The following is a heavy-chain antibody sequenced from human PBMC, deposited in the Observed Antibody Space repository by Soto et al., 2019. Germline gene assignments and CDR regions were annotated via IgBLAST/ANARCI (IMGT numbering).Heavy chain of an antibody. CDR2: ISISGDYM. CDR3: TEDLTGATGG. V-gene: IGHV3-48*03. Sequence: QPGGSLRLSCAASGLAFSSYEMNWVRQAPGKGLEWVSFISISGDYMNYADSVKGRFTISRDNAKNSLSLQMNSLRPGDTAVYYCTEDLTGATGGWGQGTLVTVSS. D-gene: IGHD1-7*01. CDR1: GLAFSSYE. J-gene: IGHJ4*02.